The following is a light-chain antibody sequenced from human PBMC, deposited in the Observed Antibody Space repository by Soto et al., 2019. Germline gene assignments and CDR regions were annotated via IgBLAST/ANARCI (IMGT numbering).Light chain of an antibody. J-gene: IGKJ4*01. Sequence: DIQMTQSPSSLSASVGDRVNITCRTGQTIGTFLNWYQQKVGKAPKLLIFGASNLQSAVPSRFSGSGSGTGFTLTVSSLEAEDFASYYCQQTYRTPFTFGGGTKVDIK. CDR1: QTIGTF. CDR3: QQTYRTPFT. V-gene: IGKV1-39*01. CDR2: GAS.